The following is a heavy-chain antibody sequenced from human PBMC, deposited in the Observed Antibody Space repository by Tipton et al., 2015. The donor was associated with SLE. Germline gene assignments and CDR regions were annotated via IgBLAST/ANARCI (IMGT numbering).Heavy chain of an antibody. CDR1: GDSLSGQY. D-gene: IGHD2-2*01. V-gene: IGHV4-34*01. CDR3: ARGCSSSTCEPFYFFGMDV. CDR2: VFRGGST. J-gene: IGHJ6*02. Sequence: TLSLTYSVYGDSLSGQYWSWIRQPPGKGLEWIGEVFRGGSTNYSPSLESRVTITVDMSKNQFSLRLISVTAADTAAYYCARGCSSSTCEPFYFFGMDVWGQGTTVTVSS.